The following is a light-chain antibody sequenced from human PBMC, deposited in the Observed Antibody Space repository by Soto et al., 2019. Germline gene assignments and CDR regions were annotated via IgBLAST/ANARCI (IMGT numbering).Light chain of an antibody. CDR3: QQYHTLPIT. CDR2: GAS. Sequence: DIVMTHSLATLSVATGERVTFSCRASQGVSRKLAWYQHKPGQAPRLLISGASTGATGIPARFSGSGSGTEFTLTISSLQSEDCTIYYCQQYHTLPITFGGGTKVDI. J-gene: IGKJ4*01. V-gene: IGKV3-15*01. CDR1: QGVSRK.